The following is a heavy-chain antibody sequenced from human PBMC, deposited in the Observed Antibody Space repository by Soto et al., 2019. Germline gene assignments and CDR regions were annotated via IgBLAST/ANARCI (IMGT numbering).Heavy chain of an antibody. CDR3: ARSAPVSIAAAPYYYYYGMDV. V-gene: IGHV3-21*01. D-gene: IGHD6-13*01. J-gene: IGHJ6*02. CDR1: GFTFSSYS. CDR2: ISSSSSYI. Sequence: EVQLVESGGGLVKPGGSLRLSCAASGFTFSSYSMNWVRQAPGKGLEWVSSISSSSSYIYYADSVKGRFTISRDNAKNSLYLQMNSLRAEDTAVYYCARSAPVSIAAAPYYYYYGMDVWGQGTTVTVSS.